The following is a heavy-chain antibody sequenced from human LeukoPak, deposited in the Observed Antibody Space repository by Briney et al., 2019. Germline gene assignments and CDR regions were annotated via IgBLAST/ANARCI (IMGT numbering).Heavy chain of an antibody. CDR1: GGSISSYY. CDR2: IYYSGST. V-gene: IGHV4-59*08. J-gene: IGHJ5*02. Sequence: SETLSLTCTVSGGSISSYYWSWIRQPPGKGLEWIGYIYYSGSTNYNPSLKSRVTISVDTSKNQFSLKLSSVTAADTAVYYCARVSAIAVAGTVWFDPWGQGTLVTVSS. CDR3: ARVSAIAVAGTVWFDP. D-gene: IGHD6-19*01.